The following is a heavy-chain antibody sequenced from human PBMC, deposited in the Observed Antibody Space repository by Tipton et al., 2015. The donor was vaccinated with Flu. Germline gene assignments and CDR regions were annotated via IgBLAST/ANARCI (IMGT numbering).Heavy chain of an antibody. D-gene: IGHD2-15*01. J-gene: IGHJ4*02. CDR2: IYYSGST. CDR1: GASISSFY. V-gene: IGHV4-59*07. CDR3: ASGGGNALIHNYFDF. Sequence: TLSLTCTVSGASISSFYWSWIRQPPGKGLEWIGYIYYSGSTNYNPSLNSRVTITIDASKNQFSLKLSSVTAADTAVYYCASGGGNALIHNYFDFWGQGSLVTVSP.